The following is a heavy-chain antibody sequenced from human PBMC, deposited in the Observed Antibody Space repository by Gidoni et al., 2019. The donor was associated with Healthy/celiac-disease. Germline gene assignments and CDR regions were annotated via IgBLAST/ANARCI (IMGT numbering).Heavy chain of an antibody. CDR2: IYYSGST. D-gene: IGHD6-13*01. V-gene: IGHV4-39*01. J-gene: IGHJ4*02. CDR3: ARIDTAIAAAAHGYFDY. CDR1: GGSIRSSSYY. Sequence: QLQLQESGPGLVKPSETLSLTCNASGGSIRSSSYYWGWIRQPPGKGLEWIGSIYYSGSTYNTPTLKSRVTISVDTTKIQVSLKLSSVTAADTAVYYCARIDTAIAAAAHGYFDYWGQGTLVTVSS.